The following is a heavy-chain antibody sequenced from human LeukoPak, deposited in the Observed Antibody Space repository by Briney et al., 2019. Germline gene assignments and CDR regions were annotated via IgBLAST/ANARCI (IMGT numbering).Heavy chain of an antibody. CDR2: INPNSGGT. D-gene: IGHD3-22*01. V-gene: IGHV1-2*02. Sequence: ASVKVSCKASGYTFTGYYMHWVRQAPGQGLEWMGWINPNSGGTNYAQKFQGRVTMTRDTSISTAYMELSRLRSGDTAVYYCARDYDSSRYRGDSFDYWGQGTLVTVSS. CDR3: ARDYDSSRYRGDSFDY. J-gene: IGHJ4*02. CDR1: GYTFTGYY.